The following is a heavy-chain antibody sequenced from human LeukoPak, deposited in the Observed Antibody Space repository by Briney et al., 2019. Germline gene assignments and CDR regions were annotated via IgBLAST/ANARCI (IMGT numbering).Heavy chain of an antibody. V-gene: IGHV4-59*01. CDR1: GGSISSYY. D-gene: IGHD3-22*01. CDR2: IYYSGST. J-gene: IGHJ3*02. CDR3: ARLNDRADAFDI. Sequence: RASETLSLTCTVSGGSISSYYWSWIRQPPGKGLEWIGYIYYSGSTNYNPSLKSRVTISVDTSKNQFSLKLTSVTAADTAVYYCARLNDRADAFDIWGQGTMVTVSS.